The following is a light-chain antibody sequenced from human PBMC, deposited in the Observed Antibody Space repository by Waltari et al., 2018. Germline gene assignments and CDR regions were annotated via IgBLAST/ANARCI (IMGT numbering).Light chain of an antibody. J-gene: IGKJ2*01. CDR2: KAS. CDR3: QRYHSSPYT. V-gene: IGKV1-5*03. Sequence: DIQMTQSPSTLSASVGDRVTITCRASQSISDWLAWYQQKPGKAPKLLISKASNLESGVPSRFSGSGSGTEFTLTISSLQPDDFATYYCQRYHSSPYTFGQGSKLEIK. CDR1: QSISDW.